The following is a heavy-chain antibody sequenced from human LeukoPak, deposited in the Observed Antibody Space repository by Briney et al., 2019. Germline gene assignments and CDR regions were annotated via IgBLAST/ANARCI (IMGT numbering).Heavy chain of an antibody. CDR1: GFTVSSSY. V-gene: IGHV3-53*01. CDR2: IYSGGIT. J-gene: IGHJ3*02. CDR3: ARDGPGRYSSSWHGGAFDI. Sequence: PGGSLRLSCAASGFTVSSSYVSWVRQAPGKGPEWVSVIYSGGITYYADSVKGRFTFSRDNSKNTLYLQMNSLRVDDTAVYYCARDGPGRYSSSWHGGAFDIWGQGTMVTVSS. D-gene: IGHD6-13*01.